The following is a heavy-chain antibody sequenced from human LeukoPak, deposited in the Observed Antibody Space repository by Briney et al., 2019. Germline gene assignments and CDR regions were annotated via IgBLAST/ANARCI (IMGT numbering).Heavy chain of an antibody. CDR2: ISYDGSNK. V-gene: IGHV3-30*04. J-gene: IGHJ4*02. CDR3: AREKKGPYGSGSYLDY. CDR1: GFTFSSYA. D-gene: IGHD3-10*01. Sequence: GGSLRLSCAASGFTFSSYAMHWVRRAPGKGLEWVAVISYDGSNKYYADSVKGRFTISRDNSKNTLYLQMNSLRAEDTAVYYCAREKKGPYGSGSYLDYWGQGTLVTVSS.